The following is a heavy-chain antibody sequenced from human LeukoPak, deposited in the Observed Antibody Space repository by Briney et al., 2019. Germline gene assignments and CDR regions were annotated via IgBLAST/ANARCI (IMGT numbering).Heavy chain of an antibody. CDR1: GGTFSSYA. J-gene: IGHJ4*02. D-gene: IGHD6-19*01. CDR2: IIPIFGTA. CDR3: ARALTSGYSSGWYY. Sequence: ASVKVSCKASGGTFSSYAISWVRQAPGQGLEWMGGIIPIFGTANYAQKFQGRVTITADESTSTAYMELSSLRSEDTVVYYCARALTSGYSSGWYYWGQGTLVTVSS. V-gene: IGHV1-69*13.